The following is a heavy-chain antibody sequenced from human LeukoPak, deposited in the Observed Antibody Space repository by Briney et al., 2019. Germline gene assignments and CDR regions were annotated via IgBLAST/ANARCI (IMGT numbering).Heavy chain of an antibody. D-gene: IGHD3-16*01. V-gene: IGHV3-48*03. Sequence: GGSLRLSCAASGFTFSSYEMNWVRQAPGKGLEWVSYISSSGSTIYYADSVKGRFTISRDNAKNSLYLQINSLRAEDTAVYYCAMGGGGLTPDFDYWGQGTLVTVSS. CDR2: ISSSGSTI. CDR3: AMGGGGLTPDFDY. J-gene: IGHJ4*02. CDR1: GFTFSSYE.